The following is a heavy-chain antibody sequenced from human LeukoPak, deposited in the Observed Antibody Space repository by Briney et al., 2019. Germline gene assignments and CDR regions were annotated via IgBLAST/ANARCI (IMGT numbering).Heavy chain of an antibody. D-gene: IGHD5-12*01. Sequence: GGSLRLSCAASGFTFSSYAMHWVRQAPGKGLEWVAVISYDGSNKYYADSVKGRFTISRDNSKNTLYLQMNSLRAEDTAVYYCARDSGYEAFDYWGQGTLVTVSS. CDR1: GFTFSSYA. V-gene: IGHV3-30-3*01. CDR2: ISYDGSNK. CDR3: ARDSGYEAFDY. J-gene: IGHJ4*02.